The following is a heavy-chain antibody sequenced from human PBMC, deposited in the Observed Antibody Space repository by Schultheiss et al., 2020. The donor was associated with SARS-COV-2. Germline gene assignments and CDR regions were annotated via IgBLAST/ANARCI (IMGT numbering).Heavy chain of an antibody. CDR1: GFTFSSYG. V-gene: IGHV3-30*12. CDR3: ARAPAGIAAAGPRGDY. J-gene: IGHJ4*02. D-gene: IGHD6-13*01. CDR2: ISYDGSNK. Sequence: GGSLRLSCAASGFTFSSYGMHWVRQAPGKGLEWVAVISYDGSNKYYADSVKGRFTISRDNAKNSLYLQMNSLRAEDTAVYYCARAPAGIAAAGPRGDYWGQGTLVTVSS.